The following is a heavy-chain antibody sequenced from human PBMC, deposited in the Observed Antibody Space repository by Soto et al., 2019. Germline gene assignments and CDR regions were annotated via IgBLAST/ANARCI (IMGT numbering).Heavy chain of an antibody. CDR3: ARDVSITTSYLPY. J-gene: IGHJ4*02. CDR2: ISWNSGNI. CDR1: GFTFDDYA. D-gene: IGHD1-1*01. V-gene: IGHV3-9*01. Sequence: EVQLVESGGGLVQPGRSLRLSCVTSGFTFDDYAMHWVRQAPGKGLEWVSSISWNSGNIDYADSVKGRFTVSRDNARNSLYLHMDSLRSEDTALYYCARDVSITTSYLPYWGQGTLVTVSS.